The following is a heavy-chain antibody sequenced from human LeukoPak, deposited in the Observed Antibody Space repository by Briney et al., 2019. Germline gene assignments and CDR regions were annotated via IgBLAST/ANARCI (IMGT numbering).Heavy chain of an antibody. V-gene: IGHV3-33*01. D-gene: IGHD2-15*01. J-gene: IGHJ3*02. CDR2: IWYDGSNK. Sequence: PGRSLRLSCAASGFTFSSYGMHWVRRAPGKGLEWVAVIWYDGSNKYYADSVKGRFTISRDNSKNTLYLQMNSLRAEDTAVYYCARLGYCSGGSCPTASVSAFDIWGQGTMVTVSS. CDR1: GFTFSSYG. CDR3: ARLGYCSGGSCPTASVSAFDI.